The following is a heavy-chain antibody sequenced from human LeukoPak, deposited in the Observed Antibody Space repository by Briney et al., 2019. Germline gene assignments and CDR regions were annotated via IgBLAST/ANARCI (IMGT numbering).Heavy chain of an antibody. CDR2: VTGLGSST. V-gene: IGHV3-23*01. CDR1: GFTFSNYA. D-gene: IGHD3-9*01. CDR3: AKWGDFDILTGYYVSDF. J-gene: IGHJ4*02. Sequence: GASLRLSCVASGFTFSNYAMSWVRQAPGKRLEWVSAVTGLGSSTYYADSVKGRFTISRDNSRNTLFLQMNSLRAEDTAIYYCAKWGDFDILTGYYVSDFWGQGTLVTVSS.